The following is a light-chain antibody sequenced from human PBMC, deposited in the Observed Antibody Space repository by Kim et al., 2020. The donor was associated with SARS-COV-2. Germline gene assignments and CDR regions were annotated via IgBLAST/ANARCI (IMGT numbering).Light chain of an antibody. V-gene: IGLV2-14*03. CDR1: SSDVGYNY. CDR2: DVS. J-gene: IGLJ2*01. Sequence: QSALTQPASVSGSPGQSITISCTGTSSDVGYNYVSWYQQYPGNAPKLIIYDVSDRPSGISNRFSGSKSGNTASLTISGLQAEDEADYFCTSYTTTSTVVFGGETKVTVL. CDR3: TSYTTTSTVV.